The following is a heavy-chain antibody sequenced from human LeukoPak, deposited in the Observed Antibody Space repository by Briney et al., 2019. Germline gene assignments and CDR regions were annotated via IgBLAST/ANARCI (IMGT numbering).Heavy chain of an antibody. CDR1: GGTFSSYA. V-gene: IGHV1-69*10. CDR3: ARERTVVTNGYFDY. D-gene: IGHD4-23*01. Sequence: GASVKVSCKASGGTFSSYAISWVRQAPGQGLEWMGGIIPILGIANYAQKFQGRVTITADKSTSTAYMELSSLRSEDTAVYYCARERTVVTNGYFDYWGQGTLVTVSS. CDR2: IIPILGIA. J-gene: IGHJ4*02.